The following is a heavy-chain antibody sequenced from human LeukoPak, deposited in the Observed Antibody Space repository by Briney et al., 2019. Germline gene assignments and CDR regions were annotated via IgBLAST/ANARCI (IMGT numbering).Heavy chain of an antibody. CDR2: IKQDGSEK. J-gene: IGHJ4*02. V-gene: IGHV3-7*01. D-gene: IGHD3-9*01. CDR3: ARVGLRYFDWSPCYFDY. Sequence: PGGSLRLSCAASGFTFSSYWMSWVRQAPGKGLEWVANIKQDGSEKYYVDSVKGRFTISRDNAKNSLYLQMNSLRAEDTAVYYCARVGLRYFDWSPCYFDYWGQGTLVTVSS. CDR1: GFTFSSYW.